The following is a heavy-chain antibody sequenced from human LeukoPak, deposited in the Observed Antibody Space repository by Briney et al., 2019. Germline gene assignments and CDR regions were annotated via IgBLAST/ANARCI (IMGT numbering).Heavy chain of an antibody. CDR3: ARGGGDYYGSGTYSIFDF. CDR2: IYRSGNP. D-gene: IGHD3-10*01. J-gene: IGHJ4*02. CDR1: GGSISSGGSS. V-gene: IGHV4-30-2*01. Sequence: SETLSLTCAVSGGSISSGGSSWSWIRQPPGKDLEWIGYIYRSGNPYYNPSLKSRVTISVDRSKNQFSLELNSVTAADTAVYYCARGGGDYYGSGTYSIFDFWGQGTLVTVSS.